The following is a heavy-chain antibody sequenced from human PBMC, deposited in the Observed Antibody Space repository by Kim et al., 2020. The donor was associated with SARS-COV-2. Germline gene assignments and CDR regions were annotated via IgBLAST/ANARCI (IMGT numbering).Heavy chain of an antibody. CDR3: TRDPGALDY. J-gene: IGHJ4*02. D-gene: IGHD7-27*01. Sequence: GGSLRLSCAASGFTFIEYYMTWLRRAPGKGLEWVSYIDGTSSYTKYADSVRGRFTISRDNAKNSLFLQMSSLTAEDTAMYYCTRDPGALDYLGQGTLVTVSS. V-gene: IGHV3-11*05. CDR2: IDGTSSYT. CDR1: GFTFIEYY.